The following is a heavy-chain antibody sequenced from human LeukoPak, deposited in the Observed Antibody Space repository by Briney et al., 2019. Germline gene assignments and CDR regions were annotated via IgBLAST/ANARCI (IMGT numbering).Heavy chain of an antibody. CDR2: IIPILGIA. V-gene: IGHV1-69*04. D-gene: IGHD2-2*02. Sequence: ASVKVSCKASGGTFSSYAISWVRQAPGQGLEWMGRIIPILGIANYAQKFQGRVTITADKSTSTAYMELSSLRSEDTAVYYCARGVVPAAIPRRGYYYYMDVWGKGTTVTVSS. CDR3: ARGVVPAAIPRRGYYYYMDV. J-gene: IGHJ6*03. CDR1: GGTFSSYA.